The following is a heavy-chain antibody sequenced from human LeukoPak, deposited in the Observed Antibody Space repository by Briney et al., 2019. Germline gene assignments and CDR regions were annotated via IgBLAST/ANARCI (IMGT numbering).Heavy chain of an antibody. Sequence: GGSLRLSCAASGFSFSNAWMSWVREAPGKGLEWVGRIKSKTDGGTTDYAAPVKGRFTISRDDSKNTLYLQMNSLKTEDTAVYYRTTSYSSSDFDPWGQGTLVTVSS. V-gene: IGHV3-15*01. J-gene: IGHJ5*02. CDR1: GFSFSNAW. CDR3: TTSYSSSDFDP. D-gene: IGHD6-13*01. CDR2: IKSKTDGGTT.